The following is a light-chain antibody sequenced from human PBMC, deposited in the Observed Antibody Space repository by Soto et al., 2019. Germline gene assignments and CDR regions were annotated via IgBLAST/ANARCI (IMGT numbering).Light chain of an antibody. Sequence: EIVLTQSPGTLSLSPGERATLSCRASQTVSSSYLAWYQQKPGQAPRLLIYGASSRATGIPDRFSGSGSGTDFTLTISRLEPEDFAVYYCQQSGSSLTWTFGQGTTVEIK. J-gene: IGKJ1*01. CDR3: QQSGSSLTWT. CDR1: QTVSSSY. CDR2: GAS. V-gene: IGKV3-20*01.